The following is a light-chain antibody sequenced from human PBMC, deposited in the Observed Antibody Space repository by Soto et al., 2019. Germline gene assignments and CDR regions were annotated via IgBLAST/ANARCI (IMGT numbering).Light chain of an antibody. Sequence: QSVLTQPPSLSGAPGQRVTISCTGSSSNIGAGYDVHWYQQLPGTAPKLLIYGNSNRPSGVPDRFSGSKSGTSASLAITGLQDEDEADYYCPSYDSSLSGFYVFGTGTKLTVL. CDR1: SSNIGAGYD. J-gene: IGLJ1*01. V-gene: IGLV1-40*01. CDR2: GNS. CDR3: PSYDSSLSGFYV.